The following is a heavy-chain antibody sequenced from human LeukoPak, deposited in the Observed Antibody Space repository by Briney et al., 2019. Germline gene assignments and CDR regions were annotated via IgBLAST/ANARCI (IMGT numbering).Heavy chain of an antibody. D-gene: IGHD4-11*01. V-gene: IGHV3-21*01. CDR3: GKKDFGYSTSLPIDY. CDR1: GFSFRSYS. CDR2: IASSSGER. J-gene: IGHJ4*02. Sequence: NPGGSLRLSCEASGFSFRSYSMNWVRQAPGKGLEWVSSIASSSGERFYADPVKGRFTISRDDAKKSLYLEMNSLRVEDTAVYYCGKKDFGYSTSLPIDYWGQGALVTVSS.